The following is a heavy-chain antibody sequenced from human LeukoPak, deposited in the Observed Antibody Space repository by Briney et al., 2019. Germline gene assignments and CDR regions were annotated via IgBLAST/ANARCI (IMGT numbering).Heavy chain of an antibody. J-gene: IGHJ2*01. V-gene: IGHV3-23*01. Sequence: PGGSLRLSCAASGFTVSSYGMTWVRQAPGKGLEWVSAFSATDGSAQYAESVKGHFTISRDNSKDSLYLQMNSLRDEDTAVYYCAALPHLYWYFDLWGRGTLVTVSS. CDR3: AALPHLYWYFDL. CDR1: GFTVSSYG. CDR2: FSATDGSA.